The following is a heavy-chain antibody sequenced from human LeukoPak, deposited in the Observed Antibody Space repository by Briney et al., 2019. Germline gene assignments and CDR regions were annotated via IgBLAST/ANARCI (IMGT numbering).Heavy chain of an antibody. J-gene: IGHJ3*02. V-gene: IGHV1-18*01. Sequence: GASVKVSCKASGYTFTSYGISWVRQAPGQGLEWMGWISAYNGNTNYAQKLQGRVTMTTDTSTSTAYMELRSLRSDDTAVYYCARVGNHDYGDQHIGAFDIWGRGTMVTVSS. CDR2: ISAYNGNT. CDR3: ARVGNHDYGDQHIGAFDI. D-gene: IGHD4-17*01. CDR1: GYTFTSYG.